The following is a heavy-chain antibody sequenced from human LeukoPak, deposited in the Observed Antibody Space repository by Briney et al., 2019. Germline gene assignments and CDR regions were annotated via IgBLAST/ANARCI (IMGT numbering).Heavy chain of an antibody. Sequence: ATVNVSCKVSGHTFSVYDLIWVPRPAAQGLEWMGGMNSQTGSVGFPQKFRDSIIMTRDTSITTAFMELTGLTSDDTALYYCARVKRYPTVRFDPWGRGTLVSVSS. CDR2: MNSQTGSV. J-gene: IGHJ5*02. D-gene: IGHD2-2*02. V-gene: IGHV1-8*02. CDR1: GHTFSVYD. CDR3: ARVKRYPTVRFDP.